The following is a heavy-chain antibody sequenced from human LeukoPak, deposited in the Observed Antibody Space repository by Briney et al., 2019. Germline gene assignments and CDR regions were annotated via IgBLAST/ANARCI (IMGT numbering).Heavy chain of an antibody. CDR2: IYTSGST. J-gene: IGHJ6*03. CDR1: GGSISSGSYY. D-gene: IGHD2-2*01. CDR3: ASSQEDIVVVPAASQGYYYYMDV. V-gene: IGHV4-61*02. Sequence: SGTLSLTCTVSGGSISSGSYYWSWIRQPAGKGLEWIGRIYTSGSTNYNPSLKSRVTISVDTSKNQFSLKLSSVTAADTAVYYCASSQEDIVVVPAASQGYYYYMDVWGKGTTVTVSS.